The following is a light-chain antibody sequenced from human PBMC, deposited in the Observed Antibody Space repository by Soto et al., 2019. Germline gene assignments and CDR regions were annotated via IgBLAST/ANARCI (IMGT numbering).Light chain of an antibody. CDR1: QSVSSY. V-gene: IGKV3-11*01. J-gene: IGKJ4*01. CDR2: DAS. CDR3: QQRSNWPFLT. Sequence: EIVLTQSPATLSLSPGERATLSCRASQSVSSYLAWYQQKPGQAPRLLIYDASNRATGIPARFSGSGSGTEFTLSISGLEPEDFAVYYCQQRSNWPFLTFGGGTKVEIK.